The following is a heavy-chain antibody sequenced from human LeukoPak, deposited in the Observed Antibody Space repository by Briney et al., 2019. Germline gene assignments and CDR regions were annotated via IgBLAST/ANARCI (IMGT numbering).Heavy chain of an antibody. V-gene: IGHV1-2*02. CDR2: INPNSGVT. Sequence: GASVTVSFKSSGYTFTCYYMHWVRQAPGQGLEWMGWINPNSGVTNYAQKFQGRVTITRDTSISTAYMELSSLISDDTAVYYCASEGRGTYFQLSYWGQGTLVTVSS. J-gene: IGHJ4*02. CDR3: ASEGRGTYFQLSY. D-gene: IGHD1-26*01. CDR1: GYTFTCYY.